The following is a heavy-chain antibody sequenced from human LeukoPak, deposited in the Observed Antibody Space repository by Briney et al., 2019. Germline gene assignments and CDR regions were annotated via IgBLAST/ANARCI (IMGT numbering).Heavy chain of an antibody. Sequence: PGGSLRLSCAASGFVFSSYGMHWVRQAPGKGLEWVAVIWYDGSNKYYADSVKGRFTFSRDSSKNTLFLQMNSLRAEDTAVYYCAKDNSHVGDSEERATYGLDVWGQGTTVTVAS. J-gene: IGHJ6*02. V-gene: IGHV3-33*06. CDR1: GFVFSSYG. CDR3: AKDNSHVGDSEERATYGLDV. D-gene: IGHD3-3*01. CDR2: IWYDGSNK.